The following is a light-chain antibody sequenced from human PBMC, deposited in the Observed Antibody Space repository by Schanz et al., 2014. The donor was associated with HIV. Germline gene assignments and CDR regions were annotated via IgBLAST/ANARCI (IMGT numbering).Light chain of an antibody. CDR1: QSLGSNF. CDR2: ATS. Sequence: IVLTQSPGTLSLSPGERATLSCRASQSLGSNFLAWYQQKPGQAPRLVIYATSTRAAGIPDRFSGTGSGTDFTLTISRLEPEDFAVYYCQQYGSSPTTFGQGTKVEIK. V-gene: IGKV3-20*01. J-gene: IGKJ1*01. CDR3: QQYGSSPTT.